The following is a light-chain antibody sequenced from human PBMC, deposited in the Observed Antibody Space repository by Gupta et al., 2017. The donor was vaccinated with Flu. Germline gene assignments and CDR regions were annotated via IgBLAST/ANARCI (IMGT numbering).Light chain of an antibody. CDR3: AAWDDIMSGLV. CDR1: TSHVGSDY. V-gene: IGLV1-47*02. J-gene: IGLJ2*01. Sequence: TVTISCFGSTSHVGSDYVFWYHQLTETAPKLLIYGNSKRPSGLPDRFSGSKSGTSASLNISGVQSGEEAVYYWAAWDDIMSGLVFGGGTKLTVL. CDR2: GNS.